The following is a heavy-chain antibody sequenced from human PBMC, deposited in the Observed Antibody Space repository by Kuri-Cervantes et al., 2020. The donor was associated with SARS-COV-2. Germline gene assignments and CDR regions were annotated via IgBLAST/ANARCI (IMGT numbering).Heavy chain of an antibody. J-gene: IGHJ3*02. Sequence: GESLKISCAASGFTFSSYSMNWVRQAPGKGLEWVAVISYDGSNKYYTDSVKGRFTISRDNSKNTLYLQMNSLRAEDTAVYYCARGGYCSGGSCYSAGTFDIWGQGTMVTVSS. CDR1: GFTFSSYS. D-gene: IGHD2-15*01. CDR3: ARGGYCSGGSCYSAGTFDI. V-gene: IGHV3-30*03. CDR2: ISYDGSNK.